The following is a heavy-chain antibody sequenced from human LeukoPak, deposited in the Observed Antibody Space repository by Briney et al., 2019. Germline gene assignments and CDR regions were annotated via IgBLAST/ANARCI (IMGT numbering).Heavy chain of an antibody. Sequence: ASVKVSCKASGYTLTSYDINWVRQATGQGLEWMGWMNPNSGRTGYAQNFQGRITITRNTSISTAYMELSSLRSEDTAVYYCARSSAGRWSNWFDPWGQGTLVTVSS. D-gene: IGHD4-23*01. CDR2: MNPNSGRT. J-gene: IGHJ5*02. CDR3: ARSSAGRWSNWFDP. CDR1: GYTLTSYD. V-gene: IGHV1-8*01.